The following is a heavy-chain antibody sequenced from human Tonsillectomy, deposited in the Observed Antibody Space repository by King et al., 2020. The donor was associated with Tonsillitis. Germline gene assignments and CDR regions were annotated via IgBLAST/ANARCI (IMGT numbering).Heavy chain of an antibody. J-gene: IGHJ4*02. V-gene: IGHV3-53*01. CDR3: ARGLRYSSGWYNFDY. CDR2: IYSGGST. Sequence: VQLVQSGGGLIQPGGSLRLSCAASGFTVSSNYMSWVRQAPGKGLEWVSVIYSGGSTYYADSVKGRFTISRDNSKNTLYLQMNSLRAEDTAVYYCARGLRYSSGWYNFDYWGQGTLVTVS. CDR1: GFTVSSNY. D-gene: IGHD6-19*01.